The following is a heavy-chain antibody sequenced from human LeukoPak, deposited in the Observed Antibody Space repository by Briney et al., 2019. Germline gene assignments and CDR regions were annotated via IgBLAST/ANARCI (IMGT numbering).Heavy chain of an antibody. J-gene: IGHJ4*02. D-gene: IGHD6-13*01. V-gene: IGHV3-33*06. CDR1: GFTFSSYG. CDR3: AKGGYSSSWSEFDY. CDR2: IWYDGSNK. Sequence: GGSLRLSCAASGFTFSSYGMHWVRQAPGKGLEWVAVIWYDGSNKYYADSVKGRFTISRDNSKNTLYLQMNSLRAEDTAVYYCAKGGYSSSWSEFDYWGQGTLVTVSS.